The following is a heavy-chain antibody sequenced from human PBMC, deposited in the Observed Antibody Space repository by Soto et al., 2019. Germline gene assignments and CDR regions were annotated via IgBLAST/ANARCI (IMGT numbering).Heavy chain of an antibody. V-gene: IGHV1-2*02. J-gene: IGHJ5*02. D-gene: IGHD6-13*01. CDR3: ARSGGRKSSPAWIAP. Sequence: ASVKVSCKASGYNFRDYYLHWVRQAPGLGLEWMGWITPNTGDRDYAQRFQGRITLTTDTSLDTAYMEINELSLDDTAIYYCARSGGRKSSPAWIAPWGQGALVTVSS. CDR2: ITPNTGDR. CDR1: GYNFRDYY.